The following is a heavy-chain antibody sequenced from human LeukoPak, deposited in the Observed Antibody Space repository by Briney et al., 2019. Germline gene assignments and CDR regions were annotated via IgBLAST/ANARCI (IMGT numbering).Heavy chain of an antibody. CDR2: IYYSGST. D-gene: IGHD2-15*01. CDR1: GGAISSYY. CDR3: ARDSTLDVVVSDYMDV. Sequence: SETLSRTSPVSGGAISSYYWSWIRPPPGQGREWSGYIYYSGSTNYNPSLKSRVTISVDTSKNQFSLKLSSVTAADTAVYYCARDSTLDVVVSDYMDVWGKGTTVTVSS. V-gene: IGHV4-59*12. J-gene: IGHJ6*03.